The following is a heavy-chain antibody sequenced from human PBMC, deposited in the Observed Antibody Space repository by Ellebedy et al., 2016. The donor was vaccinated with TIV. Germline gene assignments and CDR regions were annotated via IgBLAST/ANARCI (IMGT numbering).Heavy chain of an antibody. CDR3: ARGGCQLLAYYYYGMDV. V-gene: IGHV4-34*01. J-gene: IGHJ6*02. CDR1: GGSFSGYY. CDR2: INHSGST. D-gene: IGHD2-2*01. Sequence: SETLSLXCAVYGGSFSGYYWSWIRQPPGKGLEWIGEINHSGSTNYNPSLKSRVTISVDTSKNQFSLKLSSVTAADTAVYYCARGGCQLLAYYYYGMDVWGQGTTVTVSS.